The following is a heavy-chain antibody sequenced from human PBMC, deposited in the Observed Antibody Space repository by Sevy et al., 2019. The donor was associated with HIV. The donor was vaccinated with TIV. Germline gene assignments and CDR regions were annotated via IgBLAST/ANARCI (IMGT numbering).Heavy chain of an antibody. J-gene: IGHJ4*02. D-gene: IGHD2-21*02. CDR3: ARGGDFNARSAKRDFDY. V-gene: IGHV3-33*01. Sequence: GESLKISCAASGFTFSNYGMHWVRQAPGKGLEWVAVIWNDGSNKYYADSVKGRFTISRDNSKNTLYLQMNSLRVEDTAVYFCARGGDFNARSAKRDFDYWGQGTLVTVSS. CDR2: IWNDGSNK. CDR1: GFTFSNYG.